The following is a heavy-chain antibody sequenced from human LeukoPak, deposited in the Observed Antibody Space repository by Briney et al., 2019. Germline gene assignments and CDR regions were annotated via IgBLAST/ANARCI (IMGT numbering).Heavy chain of an antibody. V-gene: IGHV1-69*13. CDR1: GGTFSSYA. J-gene: IGHJ4*02. D-gene: IGHD3-22*01. CDR3: ARATRYYDSSGYPTLATYYFDY. CDR2: IIPIFGTA. Sequence: PSASVTVSCKASGGTFSSYAISWVRQAPGQGLEWMGGIIPIFGTANYAQKFQGRVTITADESTSTAYMELSSLRSEDTAVYYCARATRYYDSSGYPTLATYYFDYWGQGTLVTVSS.